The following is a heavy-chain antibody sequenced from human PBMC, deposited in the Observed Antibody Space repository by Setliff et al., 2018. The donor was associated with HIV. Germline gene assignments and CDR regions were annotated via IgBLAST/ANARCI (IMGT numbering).Heavy chain of an antibody. Sequence: PGVSLRLSCAASGFSFSSYWMSWVRQAPGKGLEWVANIKGDGSATYYVDSVKGRFTISRDNANNSLCLQMNSLRVENTAVYYCAREGVYYSFWSGSSYYYGLDVWGQGTTVTVSS. J-gene: IGHJ6*02. CDR3: AREGVYYSFWSGSSYYYGLDV. CDR2: IKGDGSAT. V-gene: IGHV3-7*01. CDR1: GFSFSSYW. D-gene: IGHD3-3*01.